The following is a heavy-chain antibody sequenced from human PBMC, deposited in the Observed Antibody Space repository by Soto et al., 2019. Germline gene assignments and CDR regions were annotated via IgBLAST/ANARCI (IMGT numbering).Heavy chain of an antibody. CDR1: GYTFTSYW. D-gene: IGHD6-13*01. Sequence: EVQLVQSGAEVKKPRESLRISCKGSGYTFTSYWISWVRQMPGKGLEWMGRIDPSDSYTNYSPSFQGHVTISADKSISTAYLQWSSLKASDTAMYYCARLGIAAAEAYGMDVWGQGTTVAVSS. CDR2: IDPSDSYT. V-gene: IGHV5-10-1*01. CDR3: ARLGIAAAEAYGMDV. J-gene: IGHJ6*02.